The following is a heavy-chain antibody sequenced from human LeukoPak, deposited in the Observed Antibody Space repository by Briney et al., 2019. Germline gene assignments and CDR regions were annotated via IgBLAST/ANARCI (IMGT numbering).Heavy chain of an antibody. CDR3: AKEGYYPILTYDS. J-gene: IGHJ5*01. CDR2: VKQDGSEK. Sequence: GGSLRLSCAASGFTFSSYWMNWLRQAPGKGLEWVANVKQDGSEKYYVDSVKGRFTISRDNAKNSLYLQMNSLRAEDTAVYYCAKEGYYPILTYDSWGQGALVTVSS. V-gene: IGHV3-7*01. CDR1: GFTFSSYW. D-gene: IGHD3-22*01.